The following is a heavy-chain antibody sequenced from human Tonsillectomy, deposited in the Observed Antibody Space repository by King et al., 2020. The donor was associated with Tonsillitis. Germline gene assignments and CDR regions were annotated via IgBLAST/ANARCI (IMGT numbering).Heavy chain of an antibody. CDR2: IIPILETT. D-gene: IGHD5-24*01. CDR1: GGSFRNYG. CDR3: ARDRRDENKYRAFDI. J-gene: IGHJ3*02. Sequence: VQLVESGAEVKKPGSSVKVSCKASGGSFRNYGISWVRQAPGQGLEWMGGIIPILETTNNAQRFQGRVTITADESTTTVYMEMSSLRSEDTAVYFCARDRRDENKYRAFDIWGQGTMVTVSS. V-gene: IGHV1-69*01.